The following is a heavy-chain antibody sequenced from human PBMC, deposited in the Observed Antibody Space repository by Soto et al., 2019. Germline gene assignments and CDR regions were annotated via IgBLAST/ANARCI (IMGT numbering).Heavy chain of an antibody. D-gene: IGHD2-15*01. V-gene: IGHV3-23*01. CDR3: VRDDIGDPNVLDM. J-gene: IGHJ3*02. CDR1: GFIFNNYA. Sequence: AGGSLRLSCAASGFIFNNYAMSWVRQAPGKGLEWVSFISAGGGSPNYADSVKGRFTISRDNSINTLYLQMNSLRVEDTAFYYCVRDDIGDPNVLDMWGQGTMVTVSS. CDR2: ISAGGGSP.